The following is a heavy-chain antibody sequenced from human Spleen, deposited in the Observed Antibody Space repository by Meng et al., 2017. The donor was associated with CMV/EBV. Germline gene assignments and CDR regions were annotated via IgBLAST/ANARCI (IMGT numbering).Heavy chain of an antibody. CDR2: INSDGSST. Sequence: ETLSLTCAASGFTFSNYWMHWVRQAPGKGLVWVSRINSDGSSTSYADSVKGRFTISRDNAKSTLYLQMNSLRAEDTAVYYCVCLVVPADSKYYGMDVWGQGTTVTVSS. CDR1: GFTFSNYW. CDR3: VCLVVPADSKYYGMDV. J-gene: IGHJ6*02. V-gene: IGHV3-74*01. D-gene: IGHD2-2*01.